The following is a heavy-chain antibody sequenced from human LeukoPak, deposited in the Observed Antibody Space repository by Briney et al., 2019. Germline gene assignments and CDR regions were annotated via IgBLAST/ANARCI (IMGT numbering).Heavy chain of an antibody. D-gene: IGHD2-2*01. Sequence: AGGSLRLSCAASGFTFGNYYMSWVRQAPGKGLEWVANIKQDGSEKYYVDSVKGRFTISRDNAKNSLYLQMNSLRAEDTAVYYCTRDPEVPMDVWGQGTTVTVSS. CDR1: GFTFGNYY. J-gene: IGHJ6*02. V-gene: IGHV3-7*01. CDR3: TRDPEVPMDV. CDR2: IKQDGSEK.